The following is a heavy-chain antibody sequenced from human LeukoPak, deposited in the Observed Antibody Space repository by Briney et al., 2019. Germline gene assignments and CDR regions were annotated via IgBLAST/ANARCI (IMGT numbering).Heavy chain of an antibody. J-gene: IGHJ6*03. D-gene: IGHD1-26*01. Sequence: GGSLRLSCAASGFTFSSYSMHWVRQSPGKGLEWVSSISSSSSYIYYTDSLKGRFTISRDNAKKSLYLQMNSLRAEDTAVYYCARDPYSGRYGDYYYYYMDVWGKGTTVTVSS. CDR1: GFTFSSYS. CDR3: ARDPYSGRYGDYYYYYMDV. CDR2: ISSSSSYI. V-gene: IGHV3-21*01.